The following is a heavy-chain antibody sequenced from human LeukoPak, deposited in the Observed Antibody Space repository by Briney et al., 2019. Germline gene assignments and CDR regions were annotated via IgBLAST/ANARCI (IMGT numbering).Heavy chain of an antibody. V-gene: IGHV3-11*01. CDR1: GFTFSHYY. CDR3: ARESGSLHDAFDI. Sequence: PGGSLRLSCAASGFTFSHYYMSWIRQAPGKGLEWVSYISSSGSTIYYADSVKGRFTISRDNAKNSLYLQMNSLRAEDTAVYYCARESGSLHDAFDIWGQGTMVTVSS. D-gene: IGHD1-26*01. CDR2: ISSSGSTI. J-gene: IGHJ3*02.